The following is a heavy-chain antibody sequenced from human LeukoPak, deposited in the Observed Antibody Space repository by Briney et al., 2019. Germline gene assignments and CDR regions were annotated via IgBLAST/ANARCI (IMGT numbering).Heavy chain of an antibody. CDR3: ARAGTAPGPYSGYDPFDY. CDR2: IYTSGST. V-gene: IGHV4-4*07. CDR1: GGSISSYY. D-gene: IGHD5-12*01. Sequence: SETLSLTCTVSGGSISSYYWSWIRQPAGKGLEWIGRIYTSGSTNYNPSLKSRVTMSVDTSKNQFSLKLSSVTAADTAVYYCARAGTAPGPYSGYDPFDYWGQGTLVTVSS. J-gene: IGHJ4*02.